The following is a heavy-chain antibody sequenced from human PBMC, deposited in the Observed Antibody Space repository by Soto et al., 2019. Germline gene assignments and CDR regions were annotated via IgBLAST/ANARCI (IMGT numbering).Heavy chain of an antibody. CDR2: INPSGGTT. CDR1: GYIFSNYY. D-gene: IGHD6-25*01. J-gene: IGHJ6*02. V-gene: IGHV1-46*01. CDR3: ARGDGRGSSGFYYYYGMDV. Sequence: QVQLVQSGAEVKKPGASVKVSCKASGYIFSNYYMHWVRQAPRQGLEWVGIINPSGGTTSYAQKSQGRVTLTSDTSTSTFYMELSSLRSEDTAVYYCARGDGRGSSGFYYYYGMDVWGRGTTVTVSS.